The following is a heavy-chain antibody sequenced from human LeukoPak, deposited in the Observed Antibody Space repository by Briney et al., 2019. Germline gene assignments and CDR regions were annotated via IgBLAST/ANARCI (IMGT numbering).Heavy chain of an antibody. CDR1: GFTFSSYT. CDR2: ISSSSSYI. V-gene: IGHV3-21*04. D-gene: IGHD2-2*01. CDR3: ATYCTSTSCHPPSFGY. J-gene: IGHJ4*02. Sequence: GGSLRLSCAASGFTFSSYTMNWVRQAPGKGLEWVSSISSSSSYIYYADSVKGRFTISRDNSKNTLYLQMNSLRAEDTAVYFCATYCTSTSCHPPSFGYWGQGTLVTVSS.